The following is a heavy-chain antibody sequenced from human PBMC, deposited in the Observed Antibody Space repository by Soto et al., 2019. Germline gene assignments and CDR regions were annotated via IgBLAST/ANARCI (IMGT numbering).Heavy chain of an antibody. V-gene: IGHV3-23*01. D-gene: IGHD3-10*01. CDR3: AKGGRFGESHAFDI. CDR2: ISGSGGST. J-gene: IGHJ3*02. CDR1: GFTFSSYA. Sequence: VGSLRLSCAVSGFTFSSYAMSWVRQAPGKGLEWVSAISGSGGSTYYADSVKGRFTISRDNSKNTLYLQMNSLRAEDTAVYYCAKGGRFGESHAFDIWGQGTMVTVSS.